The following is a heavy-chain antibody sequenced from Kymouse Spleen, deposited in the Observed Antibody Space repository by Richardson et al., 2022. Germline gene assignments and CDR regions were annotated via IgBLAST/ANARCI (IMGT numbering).Heavy chain of an antibody. CDR3: ARYVDTAMVLFDY. CDR1: GGSISSYY. J-gene: IGHJ4*02. V-gene: IGHV4-59*01. Sequence: QVQLQESGPGLVKPSETLSLTCTVSGGSISSYYWSWIRQPPGKGLEWIGYIYYSGSTNYNPSLKSRVTISVDTSKNQFSLKLSSVTAADTAVYYCARYVDTAMVLFDYWGQGTLVTVSS. D-gene: IGHD5-18,IGHD5-18*01. CDR2: IYYSGST.